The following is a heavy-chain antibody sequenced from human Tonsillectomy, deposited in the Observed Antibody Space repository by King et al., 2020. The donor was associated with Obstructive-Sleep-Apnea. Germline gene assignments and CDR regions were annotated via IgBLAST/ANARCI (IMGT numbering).Heavy chain of an antibody. CDR2: ISNDGSNK. D-gene: IGHD1-26*01. CDR3: ARDRVVGATHPY. Sequence: QLVQSGGGVVQPGRSLRLSCAASGFTFSSYAMHWVRQAPGKGLEWVAIISNDGSNKYYSDSVKGRFTISRDNSKTTLYLQMNSLRAEDTAVYFCARDRVVGATHPYWGQGTLVTVSS. V-gene: IGHV3-30*04. CDR1: GFTFSSYA. J-gene: IGHJ4*02.